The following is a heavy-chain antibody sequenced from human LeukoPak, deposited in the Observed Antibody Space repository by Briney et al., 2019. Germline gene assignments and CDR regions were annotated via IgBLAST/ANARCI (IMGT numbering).Heavy chain of an antibody. CDR1: GGSFSGYY. J-gene: IGHJ4*02. CDR2: IYYSGST. D-gene: IGHD2/OR15-2a*01. CDR3: ARHRRLSYFDY. V-gene: IGHV4-34*01. Sequence: SETLSLTCAVYGGSFSGYYWSWLRQPPGKGLEWIGNIYYSGSTYYNPSLKSRVTISVDTSKNQFSLKLSSVTAADTAVYFCARHRRLSYFDYWGQGTLVTVSP.